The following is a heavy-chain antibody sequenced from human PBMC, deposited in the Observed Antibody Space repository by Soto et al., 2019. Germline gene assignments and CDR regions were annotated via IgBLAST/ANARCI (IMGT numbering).Heavy chain of an antibody. Sequence: GGSLRLSCAASGFTFSSYAMSWVRQAPGKGLEWVSAISGSGGSTYYADSVKGRFTISRDNSKNTLYLQMNSLRAEDTAVYYCARTPQRGNEFPVWGQGTTVTVSS. CDR1: GFTFSSYA. J-gene: IGHJ6*02. V-gene: IGHV3-23*01. D-gene: IGHD1-1*01. CDR2: ISGSGGST. CDR3: ARTPQRGNEFPV.